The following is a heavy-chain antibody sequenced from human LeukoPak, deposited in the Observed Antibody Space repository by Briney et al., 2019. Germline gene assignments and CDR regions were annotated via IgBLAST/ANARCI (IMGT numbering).Heavy chain of an antibody. CDR2: INHSGST. CDR1: GGSFSGYY. J-gene: IGHJ4*02. Sequence: PSETLFLTCAVYGGSFSGYYWSWIRQPPGKGLEWIGEINHSGSTNYNPSLKSRVTISVDTSKNQFSLKLSSVTAADTAVYYCARASRVYDLDYWGQGTLVTVSS. D-gene: IGHD5/OR15-5a*01. CDR3: ARASRVYDLDY. V-gene: IGHV4-34*01.